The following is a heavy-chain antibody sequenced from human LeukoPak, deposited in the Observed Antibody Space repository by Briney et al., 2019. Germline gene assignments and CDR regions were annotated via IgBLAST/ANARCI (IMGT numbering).Heavy chain of an antibody. CDR2: MNPNSGNT. J-gene: IGHJ4*02. Sequence: GASVKVSCKASGYTFTSFDINWVRQATGQGLEWMGWMNPNSGNTGYAQKFQGRVTMTRNTSISTAYMELSSLRSEDTAVYYCARGARMVRGVLYYFDYWGQGTLVTVSS. CDR3: ARGARMVRGVLYYFDY. CDR1: GYTFTSFD. V-gene: IGHV1-8*02. D-gene: IGHD3-10*01.